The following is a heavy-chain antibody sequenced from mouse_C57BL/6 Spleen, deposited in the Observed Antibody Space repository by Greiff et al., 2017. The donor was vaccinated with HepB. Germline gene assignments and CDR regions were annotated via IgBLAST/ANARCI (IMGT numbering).Heavy chain of an antibody. J-gene: IGHJ2*01. CDR1: GFTFSDYG. CDR3: SRIYDDYDGAYYFDY. V-gene: IGHV5-17*01. CDR2: ISSGSSTI. D-gene: IGHD2-4*01. Sequence: EVQLVESGGGLVKPGGSLKLSCAASGFTFSDYGMHWVRQAPEKGLEWVAYISSGSSTIYYADTVKGRFTISRDNAKNTLFLQMTSLRSEDTAMYYWSRIYDDYDGAYYFDYWGQGTTLTVSS.